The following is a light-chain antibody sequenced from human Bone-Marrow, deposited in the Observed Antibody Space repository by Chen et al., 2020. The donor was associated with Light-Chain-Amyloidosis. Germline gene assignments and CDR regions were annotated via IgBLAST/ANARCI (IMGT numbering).Light chain of an antibody. CDR1: QSVSSRC. V-gene: IGKV3-20*01. J-gene: IGKJ2*01. CDR3: RQEDRSYT. Sequence: EIVLTQSPGTLSLSPGERVTLSCRASQSVSSRCLAWYQQKPSQAHRLLIYGASSRATGIPDRSSGSGSGTEFTFTISSLELEEFAVYYCRQEDRSYTFGQATKLEIK. CDR2: GAS.